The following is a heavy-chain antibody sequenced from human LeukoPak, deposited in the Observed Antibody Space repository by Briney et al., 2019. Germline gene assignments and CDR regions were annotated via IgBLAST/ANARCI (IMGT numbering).Heavy chain of an antibody. J-gene: IGHJ4*02. V-gene: IGHV3-53*01. CDR2: LYSDGNT. D-gene: IGHD1-14*01. CDR3: ARGVEPLAANTLAY. CDR1: GFTVITND. Sequence: GGSLRLSCAASGFTVITNDMTWVRQAPGKGLEWVSVLYSDGNTNYADSVQGRFTISKDNSKNTLYLEMNSLSPDDTAVYYCARGVEPLAANTLAYWGQGTLVTVSS.